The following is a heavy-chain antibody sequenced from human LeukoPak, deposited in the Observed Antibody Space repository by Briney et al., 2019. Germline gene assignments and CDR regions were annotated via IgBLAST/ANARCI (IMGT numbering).Heavy chain of an antibody. CDR3: ARMTPMAIAFYFDY. J-gene: IGHJ4*02. Sequence: GGSLRLSCAASGFTFSSYGMSRVRQAPGKGLEWVSGISVSGGSTYFADSVKGRFTIFSDNLKNTLYLQMNSLRAEDTAVYYCARMTPMAIAFYFDYWGQGTLVTVSS. V-gene: IGHV3-23*01. D-gene: IGHD5-18*01. CDR1: GFTFSSYG. CDR2: ISVSGGST.